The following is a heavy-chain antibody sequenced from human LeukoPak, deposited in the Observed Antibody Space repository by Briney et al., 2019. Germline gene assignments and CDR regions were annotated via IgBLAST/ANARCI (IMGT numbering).Heavy chain of an antibody. J-gene: IGHJ3*02. Sequence: GGSLRLSCAASGFTFSSYAMSWVRQAPGKGLEWVASISASGGSTYYADSVKGRFTISRDNSKNPLYLQMNSLRAEDTAVYYCARDESVTSHTFDIWGQGTMVTVSS. CDR1: GFTFSSYA. CDR2: ISASGGST. D-gene: IGHD4-17*01. CDR3: ARDESVTSHTFDI. V-gene: IGHV3-23*01.